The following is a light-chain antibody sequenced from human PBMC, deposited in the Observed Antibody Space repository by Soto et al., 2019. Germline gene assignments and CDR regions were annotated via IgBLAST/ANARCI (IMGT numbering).Light chain of an antibody. CDR1: QSVSSY. CDR2: DAS. Sequence: EIVLTQSPATLSLSPGERATLSCRASQSVSSYLAWYQQKPGQAPRLLIYDASNRATGIPARFSGRGSGTDFTLTISCLEPEDFAIYYCQQRRNWPPVVGPGTKVDIK. V-gene: IGKV3-11*01. CDR3: QQRRNWPPV. J-gene: IGKJ3*01.